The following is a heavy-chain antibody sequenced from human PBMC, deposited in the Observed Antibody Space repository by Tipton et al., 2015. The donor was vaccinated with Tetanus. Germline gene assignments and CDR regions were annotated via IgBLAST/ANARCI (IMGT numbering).Heavy chain of an antibody. CDR1: GDSISSGPYS. CDR2: IYYSGTS. J-gene: IGHJ5*02. Sequence: TLSLTCTVSGDSISSGPYSWSWLRQHPGKGLELIGYIYYSGTSYISPSLTRRVSIAVDTSRNQFSLNLTSVTVADSAVYYCATQTDNWFDPWGQGTLVTVSS. CDR3: ATQTDNWFDP. V-gene: IGHV4-31*03.